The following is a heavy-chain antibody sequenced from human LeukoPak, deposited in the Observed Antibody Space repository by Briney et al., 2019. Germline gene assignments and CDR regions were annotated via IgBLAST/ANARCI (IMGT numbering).Heavy chain of an antibody. D-gene: IGHD1-26*01. CDR2: IYTSGST. J-gene: IGHJ6*03. V-gene: IGHV4-4*07. CDR1: GGSISGYY. CDR3: ARGTSGSYSRYYYYYMDV. Sequence: SETLSLTCTVSGGSISGYYWSWIRQSPGKGLEWIGRIYTSGSTNYNPSLKSRVTMSVDTSKNQFSLKLSSVTAADTAVYYCARGTSGSYSRYYYYYMDVWGKGTTVTVSS.